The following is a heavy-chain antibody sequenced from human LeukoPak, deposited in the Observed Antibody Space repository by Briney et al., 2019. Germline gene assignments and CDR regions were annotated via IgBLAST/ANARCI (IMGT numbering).Heavy chain of an antibody. Sequence: SETLSLTCTVSGGSISSSSYYWGWIRQPPGKGLEWIGSIYHSGSTYYNPSLKSRVTISVDTSKNQFSLKLSSVTAADTAVYYCASYSNYDLYWGQGTLVTVSS. J-gene: IGHJ4*02. D-gene: IGHD4-11*01. CDR3: ASYSNYDLY. CDR2: IYHSGST. V-gene: IGHV4-39*07. CDR1: GGSISSSSYY.